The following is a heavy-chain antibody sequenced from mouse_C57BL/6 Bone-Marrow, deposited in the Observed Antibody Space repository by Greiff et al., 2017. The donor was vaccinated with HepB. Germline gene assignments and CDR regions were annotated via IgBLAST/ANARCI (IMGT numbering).Heavy chain of an antibody. J-gene: IGHJ2*01. Sequence: QVQLQQPGAELVKPGASVKLSCKASGYTFTSYWMQWVKQRPGQCLEWIGEIDPSDSYTNYNQKFKGKATLTVDTSSSTAYMQLSSLTSEDSAVYYCAREGYGYDVNFDYWGQGTTLTVSS. CDR2: IDPSDSYT. D-gene: IGHD2-2*01. CDR1: GYTFTSYW. CDR3: AREGYGYDVNFDY. V-gene: IGHV1-50*01.